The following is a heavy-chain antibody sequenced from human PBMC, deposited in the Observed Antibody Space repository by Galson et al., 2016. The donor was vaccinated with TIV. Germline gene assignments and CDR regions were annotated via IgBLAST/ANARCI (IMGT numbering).Heavy chain of an antibody. D-gene: IGHD2-21*01. Sequence: SLRLSCAASELIVTDIYMTWVRQAPGRGLEWVALIADDGSTFYSDSVKGRFTISRDSSKNVVNLQMNSLRPEDTAVYFCARDRRHCGNECFLRYYYGMDVWGQGTTVTVSS. V-gene: IGHV3-66*02. CDR1: ELIVTDIY. CDR3: ARDRRHCGNECFLRYYYGMDV. J-gene: IGHJ6*02. CDR2: IADDGST.